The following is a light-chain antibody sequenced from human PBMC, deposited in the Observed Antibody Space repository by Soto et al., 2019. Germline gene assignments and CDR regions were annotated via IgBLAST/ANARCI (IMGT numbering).Light chain of an antibody. CDR2: EVS. CDR3: SSYTSSSTLEV. Sequence: QSVLTQPASVSGSPGQSITISCTGTSSDVGGYNYVSWYQQHPGKAPKLMIYEVSNRPSGVSNRFAGSKSGNTASLTISGLQAEYEADYYCSSYTSSSTLEVFGGVTKLTVL. CDR1: SSDVGGYNY. V-gene: IGLV2-14*01. J-gene: IGLJ2*01.